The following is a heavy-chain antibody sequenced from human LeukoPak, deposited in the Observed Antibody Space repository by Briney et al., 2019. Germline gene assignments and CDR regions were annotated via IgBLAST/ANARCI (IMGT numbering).Heavy chain of an antibody. J-gene: IGHJ3*02. Sequence: PSETLSLTCAVYGGSFSGYYWSWIRQPPGKGLEWIGEINHSGSTNYNPSLKSRVTISVDTSKNQFSLKLSSVTAADTAVYYCTPGVTDDAFDIWGQGTMVTVSS. V-gene: IGHV4-34*01. CDR2: INHSGST. D-gene: IGHD2-21*02. CDR1: GGSFSGYY. CDR3: TPGVTDDAFDI.